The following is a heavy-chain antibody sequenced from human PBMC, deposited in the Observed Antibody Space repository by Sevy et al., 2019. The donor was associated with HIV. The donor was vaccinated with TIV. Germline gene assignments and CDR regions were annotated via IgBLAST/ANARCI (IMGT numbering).Heavy chain of an antibody. Sequence: GGSLRLSCAASGFTFSDSYMSWVRQAPGKGLEWVSYISTTGHDIYYADSVKGRFTISRDNAKNSLRLQMNSLGVEDTAVYFCARGDYGYNLFDYWGRGTLVTVSS. CDR3: ARGDYGYNLFDY. J-gene: IGHJ4*02. CDR1: GFTFSDSY. D-gene: IGHD4-17*01. CDR2: ISTTGHDI. V-gene: IGHV3-11*04.